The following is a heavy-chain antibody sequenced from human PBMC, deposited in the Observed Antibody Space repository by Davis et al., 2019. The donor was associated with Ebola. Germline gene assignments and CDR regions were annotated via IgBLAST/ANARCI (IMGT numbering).Heavy chain of an antibody. V-gene: IGHV1-69*04. CDR1: GGTFSSYA. CDR3: ARGFGATFDY. J-gene: IGHJ4*02. CDR2: IIPILGTA. Sequence: SMKVSCKASGGTFSSYAISWVRQAPGQGLEWMGRIIPILGTANYAQKFQGRVTITADKSTSTAYMELSSLRSEDTAVYYCARGFGATFDYWGQGTLVTVSS. D-gene: IGHD3-16*01.